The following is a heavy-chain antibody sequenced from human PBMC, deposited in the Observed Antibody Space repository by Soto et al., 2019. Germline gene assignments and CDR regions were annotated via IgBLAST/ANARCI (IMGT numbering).Heavy chain of an antibody. D-gene: IGHD6-19*01. CDR1: GFTFRVYG. J-gene: IGHJ4*02. CDR2: ISYDGNKK. Sequence: GGSLRLSCAASGFTFRVYGMHWVRQAPGKGLEWVADISYDGNKKYYTDSVKGRFTISRDNSKNTLYLQMSSLRTEDTALYYCAQEAPGGWHFFDNWGQGTLVTVSS. CDR3: AQEAPGGWHFFDN. V-gene: IGHV3-30*18.